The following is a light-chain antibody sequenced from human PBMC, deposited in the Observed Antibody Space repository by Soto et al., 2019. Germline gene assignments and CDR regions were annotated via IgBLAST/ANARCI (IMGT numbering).Light chain of an antibody. V-gene: IGKV1-39*01. CDR2: AAS. CDR3: QQTYSTPKT. Sequence: DIQMTQSPSSLSASVGDRVTITCRASQSISTYLNWYQQKPGKAPKLLIYAASSLQAGVPSRFSGRGSGTDFTLTISSLQSEDFVTYYCQQTYSTPKTFGQGTKVEIK. J-gene: IGKJ1*01. CDR1: QSISTY.